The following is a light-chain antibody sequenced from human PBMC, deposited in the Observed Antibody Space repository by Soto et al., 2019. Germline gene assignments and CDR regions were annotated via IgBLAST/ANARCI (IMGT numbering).Light chain of an antibody. CDR1: SSNIGNNY. CDR2: DNN. Sequence: QSVLTQPPSVSAAPGQKVTISCSGSSSNIGNNYVSWYQQLPGTAPKLLTYDNNKRPSGIPDRFSGSKSGTSATLGITGRQTGDEADYYCGKWDNSLSAVVFGGGTKVTVL. V-gene: IGLV1-51*01. CDR3: GKWDNSLSAVV. J-gene: IGLJ2*01.